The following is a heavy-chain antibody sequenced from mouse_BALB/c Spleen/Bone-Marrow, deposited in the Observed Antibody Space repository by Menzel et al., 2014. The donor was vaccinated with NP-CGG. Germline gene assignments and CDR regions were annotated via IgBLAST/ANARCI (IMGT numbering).Heavy chain of an antibody. CDR2: IYPYSGST. CDR3: ARFDDDYWGFAH. V-gene: IGHV1S29*02. J-gene: IGHJ3*01. CDR1: GYTFTDYN. Sequence: VQLQQSGPELVKPGASVKISCRASGYTFTDYNMHWVKQSHGESLEWIGYIYPYSGSTAYNQRFKNKATLTVDNSSSTAHMELRSLTSEDSAVYYCARFDDDYWGFAHWGQGTLVTVSA. D-gene: IGHD2-3*01.